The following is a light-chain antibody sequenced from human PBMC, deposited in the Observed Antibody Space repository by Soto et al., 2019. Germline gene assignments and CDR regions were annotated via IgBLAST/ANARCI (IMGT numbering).Light chain of an antibody. CDR3: QQFYSTHV. J-gene: IGKJ5*01. CDR1: QTILYRPNNKSA. V-gene: IGKV4-1*01. CDR2: WAY. Sequence: VMTQSPHSLAVSLGERATINCKSSQTILYRPNNKSALGWYQQKQGQPPKLLMNWAYTRESGVPDRFTDSGSGIDFAIPISSLHSEYVAVYFCQQFYSTHVFGHGTGMEIK.